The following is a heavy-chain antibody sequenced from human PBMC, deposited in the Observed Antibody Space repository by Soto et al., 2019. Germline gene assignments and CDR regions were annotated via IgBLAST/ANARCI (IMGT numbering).Heavy chain of an antibody. V-gene: IGHV1-3*01. J-gene: IGHJ3*02. Sequence: ASVKVSRKASGYTLTIYVIHWVRQAPGQRLEWMGWIDAGNGNTKYSQKFQGRVTITRDTSASTAYMELSSLRSEDTAVYYCARDIAFDIWGEGTMVT. CDR1: GYTLTIYV. CDR3: ARDIAFDI. CDR2: IDAGNGNT.